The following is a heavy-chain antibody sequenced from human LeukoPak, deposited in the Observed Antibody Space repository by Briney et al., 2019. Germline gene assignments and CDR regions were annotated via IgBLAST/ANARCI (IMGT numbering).Heavy chain of an antibody. D-gene: IGHD1-26*01. CDR2: INPSGGRS. J-gene: IGHJ4*02. Sequence: GASVKVSCKTSGYTFTSYGISWVRQAPGQGLEWMAIINPSGGRSSYAQKFQGRVNMTRDTSTSTVFLELRSLRSEDTAVYYCVRLRTGVGNPVFDYWGQGTLVTVSS. V-gene: IGHV1-46*01. CDR1: GYTFTSYG. CDR3: VRLRTGVGNPVFDY.